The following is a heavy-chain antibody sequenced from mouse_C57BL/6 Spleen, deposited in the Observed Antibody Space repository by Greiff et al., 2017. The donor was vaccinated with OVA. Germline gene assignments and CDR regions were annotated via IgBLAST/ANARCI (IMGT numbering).Heavy chain of an antibody. V-gene: IGHV1-52*01. CDR1: GYTFTSYW. CDR2: IDPSDSET. Sequence: QVQLQQPGAELVRPGSSVKLSCKASGYTFTSYWMHWVKQRPIQGLEWIGNIDPSDSETHYNQKFKDKATLTVAKSSSTAYMQLSSLTSADSAVYYGARERGYSNYADYYAMDYWGQGTSVTVSS. J-gene: IGHJ4*01. D-gene: IGHD2-5*01. CDR3: ARERGYSNYADYYAMDY.